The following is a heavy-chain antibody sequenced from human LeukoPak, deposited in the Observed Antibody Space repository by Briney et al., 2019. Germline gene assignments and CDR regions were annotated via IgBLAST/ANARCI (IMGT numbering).Heavy chain of an antibody. CDR3: AREGPYCTGTSCYVDY. D-gene: IGHD2-2*01. CDR2: ISSSSSYI. Sequence: GGSLRLSCAASGFTFSIYSMNWVRQAPGKGLVWVSSISSSSSYIYYADSVRGRFTISRDNAKNSLYLQVHSLSAEDTAVYYCAREGPYCTGTSCYVDYWGQGTLVTVSS. CDR1: GFTFSIYS. V-gene: IGHV3-21*01. J-gene: IGHJ4*02.